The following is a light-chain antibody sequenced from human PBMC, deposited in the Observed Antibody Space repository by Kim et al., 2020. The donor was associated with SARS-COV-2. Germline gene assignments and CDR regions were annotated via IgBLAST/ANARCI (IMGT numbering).Light chain of an antibody. V-gene: IGLV8-61*01. CDR2: TSS. CDR3: LLYMGNGIWV. CDR1: SASVSTTHY. Sequence: QTVVTQEPSFSVSPGGTVTLTCGLKSASVSTTHYPSWYQQTPGQPPRTLIHTSSTRSSGVPDRFSGSLLGNKAALTITGAQADDESYYYCLLYMGNGIWVFDGGTKVTVL. J-gene: IGLJ3*02.